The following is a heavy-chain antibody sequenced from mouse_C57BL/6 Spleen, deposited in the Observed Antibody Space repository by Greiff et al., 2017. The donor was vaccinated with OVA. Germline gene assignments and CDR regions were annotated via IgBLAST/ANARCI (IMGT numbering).Heavy chain of an antibody. V-gene: IGHV2-5*01. CDR3: AKNYYYGSTMDY. Sequence: VQLQESGPGLVQPSQSLSITCTVSGFSLTSYGVHWVRQSPGKGLEWLGVIWRGGSTDYNAAFMSRLSITKDNSKSQVFFKMNSLQADDTAIYYCAKNYYYGSTMDYWGQGTSVTVSS. J-gene: IGHJ4*01. CDR2: IWRGGST. CDR1: GFSLTSYG. D-gene: IGHD1-1*01.